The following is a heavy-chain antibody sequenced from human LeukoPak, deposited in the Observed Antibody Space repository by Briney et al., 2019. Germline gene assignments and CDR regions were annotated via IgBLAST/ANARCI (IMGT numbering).Heavy chain of an antibody. V-gene: IGHV4-34*01. D-gene: IGHD5-24*01. CDR2: INHSGST. J-gene: IGHJ5*02. Sequence: PSETPSLTCAVYGGSFSGYYWSWIRQPPGKGLEWIGEINHSGSTNSNPSLKSRVTISVDTTKNQFSLKLSSVTAADTAVYYCARGRDGYNLLGQGTPVTVSS. CDR1: GGSFSGYY. CDR3: ARGRDGYNL.